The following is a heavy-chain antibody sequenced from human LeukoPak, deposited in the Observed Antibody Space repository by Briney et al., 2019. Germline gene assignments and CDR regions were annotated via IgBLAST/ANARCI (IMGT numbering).Heavy chain of an antibody. D-gene: IGHD3-10*01. CDR1: GFTFSSNG. V-gene: IGHV3-33*01. CDR3: ARDLLWFGGGMDV. Sequence: GGSLRLSCAAAGFTFSSNGMHWVRQAPGKGQEWVAVIWNDGSNKYYADSVKGRFTISRDNSKNTLYLQMNNLRAEDTAADYCARDLLWFGGGMDVWGKGTTVTVSS. CDR2: IWNDGSNK. J-gene: IGHJ6*03.